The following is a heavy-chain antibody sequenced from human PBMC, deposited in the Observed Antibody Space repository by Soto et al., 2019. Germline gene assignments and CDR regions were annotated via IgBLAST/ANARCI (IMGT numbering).Heavy chain of an antibody. CDR1: GYSFTTYG. CDR3: AREGYYSGSESYSPPRYYGMDV. CDR2: ISDYNGNT. D-gene: IGHD3-10*01. V-gene: IGHV1-18*01. Sequence: QVQLVQSGAEVKKPGASVKVSCKASGYSFTTYGISWVRQAPGQGLEWMGWISDYNGNTNYEKKFQGRVTMTTDTSTRKAYMEIKSLRSDDTAVYYCAREGYYSGSESYSPPRYYGMDVWGQGTTVTVS. J-gene: IGHJ6*02.